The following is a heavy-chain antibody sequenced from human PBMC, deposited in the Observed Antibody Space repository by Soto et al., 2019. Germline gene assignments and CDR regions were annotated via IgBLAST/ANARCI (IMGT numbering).Heavy chain of an antibody. D-gene: IGHD3-3*01. J-gene: IGHJ6*03. CDR1: GYTFTSYD. CDR2: MNPNSGNT. Sequence: ASVKVSCKASGYTFTSYDINWVRQATGQGLEWMGWMNPNSGNTGYAQKFQGRVTMTRNTSISTAYMELSSLRSEDTAVYYCARNPTYYDFWSGLWGPRPFNYYYYYMDVWGKGTTVTVSS. CDR3: ARNPTYYDFWSGLWGPRPFNYYYYYMDV. V-gene: IGHV1-8*01.